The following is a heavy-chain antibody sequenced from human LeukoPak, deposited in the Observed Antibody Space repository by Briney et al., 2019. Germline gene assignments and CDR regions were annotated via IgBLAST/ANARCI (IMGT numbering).Heavy chain of an antibody. CDR1: GYIYTNYG. V-gene: IGHV1-18*01. CDR3: ARDLDIVVVPVVSRHYGLDV. D-gene: IGHD2-2*01. Sequence: ASVKVSCKASGYIYTNYGISWVRQAPGQRLEWMGWISAYNGNTNYVQKSQGRVTMTTDTSTTTAYMELRSLRSDDTAVYYCARDLDIVVVPVVSRHYGLDVWGQGTTVTVSS. J-gene: IGHJ6*02. CDR2: ISAYNGNT.